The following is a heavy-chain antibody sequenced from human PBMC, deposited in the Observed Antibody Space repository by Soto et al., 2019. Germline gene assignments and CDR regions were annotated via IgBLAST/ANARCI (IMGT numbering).Heavy chain of an antibody. Sequence: ASVKVSCKASGYTFTNYYMHWVRQAPGQGLGWVGVINPSGGGTSYEQNFQGRVTMTRDTSTSTVHMELSSLTAEDTAVYYCARMEMYYYDSGNRYHYGMDVWGQGTQVTVSS. CDR1: GYTFTNYY. V-gene: IGHV1-46*01. CDR3: ARMEMYYYDSGNRYHYGMDV. CDR2: INPSGGGT. J-gene: IGHJ6*02. D-gene: IGHD3-22*01.